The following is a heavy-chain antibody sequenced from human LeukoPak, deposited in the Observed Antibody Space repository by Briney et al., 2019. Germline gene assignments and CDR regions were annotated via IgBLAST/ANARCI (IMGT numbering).Heavy chain of an antibody. D-gene: IGHD7-27*01. V-gene: IGHV3-66*01. CDR2: IYSGGST. Sequence: GGSLRLSCAASGFAVSSNYMSWVRQAPGKGLEWVSVIYSGGSTYYADSVKGRFTISRDTSKNTLYLQMNSLRAEDTAVYYCAREDGDPYSPFDYWGQGTLVTVSS. CDR1: GFAVSSNY. CDR3: AREDGDPYSPFDY. J-gene: IGHJ4*02.